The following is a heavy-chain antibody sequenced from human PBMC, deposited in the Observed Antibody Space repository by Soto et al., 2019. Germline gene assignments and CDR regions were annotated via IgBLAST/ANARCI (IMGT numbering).Heavy chain of an antibody. J-gene: IGHJ4*02. D-gene: IGHD2-2*03. CDR2: VSWDGAGT. V-gene: IGHV3-43*01. Sequence: EVQLVESGGAVVQPGGSLRLSCAASGFTFDDYTMHWVRQAPGKGLEWVSLVSWDGAGTYYADSVKGRFTISRDNSKHSLFLEMNSLRIEDTALYYCAKDIDMDAMVYFESWGQGTLVTVSS. CDR1: GFTFDDYT. CDR3: AKDIDMDAMVYFES.